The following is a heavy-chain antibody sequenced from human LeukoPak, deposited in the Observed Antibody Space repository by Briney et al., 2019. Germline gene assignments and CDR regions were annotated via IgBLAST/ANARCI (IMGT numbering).Heavy chain of an antibody. D-gene: IGHD2-15*01. J-gene: IGHJ4*02. CDR3: ARHWSGGSCYPSGTDY. CDR2: ISPGDSDN. V-gene: IGHV5-51*01. Sequence: LNISWKGSGYSLTSYWIGWVRETAAKREERRGIISPGDSDNSYIQSFQGQVTISADKSISTAYLQWSSLKASDTAMYYCARHWSGGSCYPSGTDYWGQGTLVTDSS. CDR1: GYSLTSYW.